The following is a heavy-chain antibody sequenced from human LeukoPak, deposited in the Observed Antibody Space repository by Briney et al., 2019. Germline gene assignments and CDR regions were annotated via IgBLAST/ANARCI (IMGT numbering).Heavy chain of an antibody. D-gene: IGHD5-12*01. CDR1: GGSISSSSYY. CDR2: IYSSGST. V-gene: IGHV4-39*07. CDR3: ARSGSGYLRYYFDY. J-gene: IGHJ4*02. Sequence: SETLSLTCTVSGGSISSSSYYWGWIRQPPGKGLEWIGSIYSSGSTYYNPSLRSRFTISVDPSKHQFSLKPSSVTAADTAVYYCARSGSGYLRYYFDYXXQGTLVPVSS.